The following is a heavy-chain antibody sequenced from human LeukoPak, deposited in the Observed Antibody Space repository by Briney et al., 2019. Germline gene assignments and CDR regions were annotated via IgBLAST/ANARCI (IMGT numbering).Heavy chain of an antibody. J-gene: IGHJ4*02. V-gene: IGHV3-23*01. D-gene: IGHD6-13*01. CDR2: ISGSGGST. CDR3: AKSESSSWYRGYYFDY. CDR1: GFTFSSYA. Sequence: PGGSLRLSCAASGFTFSSYAMSWVRQAPGKGLEWVSAISGSGGSTYYADSVKGRFTISRDNSKNTLYLQMNSLRAEDTALYYCAKSESSSWYRGYYFDYWGQGTLVTVSS.